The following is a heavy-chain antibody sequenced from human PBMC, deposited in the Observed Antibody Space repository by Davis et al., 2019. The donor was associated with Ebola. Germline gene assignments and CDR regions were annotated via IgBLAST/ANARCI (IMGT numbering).Heavy chain of an antibody. D-gene: IGHD1-26*01. J-gene: IGHJ4*02. V-gene: IGHV3-7*01. CDR3: VKGDGDY. Sequence: GESLKISCAASGITFSNDWLQWVRQAPGKGLEWVARIDDNGNRKYYVDSVKGRFTISRDDAKNSLYLQMNSLRAEDTAVYYCVKGDGDYWGQGTLVTVSS. CDR2: IDDNGNRK. CDR1: GITFSNDW.